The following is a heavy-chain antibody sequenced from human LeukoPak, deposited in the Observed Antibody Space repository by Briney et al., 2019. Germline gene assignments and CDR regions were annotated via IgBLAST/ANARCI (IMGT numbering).Heavy chain of an antibody. J-gene: IGHJ6*02. Sequence: ASVKVSCKASGYTFTGYYMHWVRQAPGQGLEWMGWINPNSGGTNYAQKFQGWVTMTRDTSISTAYMELSRLRSDDTAVYYCARDYGYYDSSGYDGMDVWGQGTTVTVSS. CDR3: ARDYGYYDSSGYDGMDV. CDR1: GYTFTGYY. D-gene: IGHD3-22*01. V-gene: IGHV1-2*04. CDR2: INPNSGGT.